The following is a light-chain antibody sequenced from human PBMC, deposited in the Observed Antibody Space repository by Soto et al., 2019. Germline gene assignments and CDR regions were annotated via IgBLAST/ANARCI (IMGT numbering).Light chain of an antibody. Sequence: EIVMTQSPATLSVSPGERATLSCRASQSVSGNLAWYQQKPGQAPRLLIYGASTRATRIPARFSGSGSGTDFTLTITSLQSEDFAVYYCQQYNNWPPLTFGQGTKVEIK. CDR3: QQYNNWPPLT. CDR2: GAS. V-gene: IGKV3-15*01. CDR1: QSVSGN. J-gene: IGKJ1*01.